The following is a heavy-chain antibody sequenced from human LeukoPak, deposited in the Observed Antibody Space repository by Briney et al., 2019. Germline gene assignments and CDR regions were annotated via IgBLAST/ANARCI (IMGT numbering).Heavy chain of an antibody. Sequence: GGSLTLSCAASGFNFSDHYMDWVRQAPGKGLEWVGRGRDKTESYSTEYAASVKVRFTISRDDSKNSLYMQMHSLRNDDTAVYYCTRAIVGAGNDLWGQGTMVT. J-gene: IGHJ3*01. CDR2: GRDKTESYST. V-gene: IGHV3-72*01. CDR1: GFNFSDHY. D-gene: IGHD1-26*01. CDR3: TRAIVGAGNDL.